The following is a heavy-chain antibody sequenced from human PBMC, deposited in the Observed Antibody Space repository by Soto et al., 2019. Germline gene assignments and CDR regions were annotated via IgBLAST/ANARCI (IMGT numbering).Heavy chain of an antibody. J-gene: IGHJ6*02. Sequence: EVQLVESGGGLVQPGGSLRLSCAASGFTFSSYWMSWVRQAPGKGLEWVANIKQDGSEEYYVDSVKGRFTISRDNAKNSLYLQMNSLRAEDTAVYYCARDSPGEWLPHYYYYGMDVWGQGTTVTVSS. CDR3: ARDSPGEWLPHYYYYGMDV. CDR2: IKQDGSEE. D-gene: IGHD6-19*01. CDR1: GFTFSSYW. V-gene: IGHV3-7*03.